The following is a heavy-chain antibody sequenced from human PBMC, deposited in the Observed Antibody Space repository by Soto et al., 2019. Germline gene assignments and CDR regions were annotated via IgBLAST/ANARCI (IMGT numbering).Heavy chain of an antibody. CDR3: ARDPAKRGGSAGFEY. CDR1: GYTFTVYY. Sequence: ASVKVSCKASGYTFTVYYMHWVRQAPGQGLEWMGWINPKSGGTMYPQKFQGRVTMTWDTSISTAYMALTRLRSDDTAVYYCARDPAKRGGSAGFEYWGQGALVSVSS. V-gene: IGHV1-2*02. CDR2: INPKSGGT. J-gene: IGHJ4*02. D-gene: IGHD1-26*01.